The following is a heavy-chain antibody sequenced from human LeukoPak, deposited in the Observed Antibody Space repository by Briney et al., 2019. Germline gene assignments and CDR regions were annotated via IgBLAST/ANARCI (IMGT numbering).Heavy chain of an antibody. CDR2: ISGSGGST. Sequence: GGSLRLSCAASGFTFSSYAMSWVRQAPGKGLEWVSAISGSGGSTYYADSVKGRFTISRDNSKNTLYLQMNSLRAEDTAVYYCARDPRVYYDFWSGYQELGWFDPWGQGTLVTVSS. CDR3: ARDPRVYYDFWSGYQELGWFDP. J-gene: IGHJ5*02. D-gene: IGHD3-3*01. CDR1: GFTFSSYA. V-gene: IGHV3-23*01.